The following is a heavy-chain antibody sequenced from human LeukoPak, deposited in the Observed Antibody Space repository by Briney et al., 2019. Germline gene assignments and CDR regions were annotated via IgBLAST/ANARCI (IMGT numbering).Heavy chain of an antibody. CDR3: ARRTAVGYFAS. J-gene: IGHJ4*02. Sequence: GGSLRLSCAASGFTVSNNYMNWVRQAAGKGLEWVSVIYSDGSTYYADSVKGRFTISRDSSKSTLYLQMDSLRAEDTAVYYCARRTAVGYFASWGQGTLVTVSS. CDR2: IYSDGST. D-gene: IGHD1-26*01. CDR1: GFTVSNNY. V-gene: IGHV3-66*01.